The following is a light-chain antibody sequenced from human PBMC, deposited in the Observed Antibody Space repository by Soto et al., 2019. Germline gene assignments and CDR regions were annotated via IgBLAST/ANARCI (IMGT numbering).Light chain of an antibody. J-gene: IGKJ1*01. CDR3: QQYETFSGT. V-gene: IGKV1-5*01. CDR1: QSVSGW. CDR2: DAS. Sequence: DIQMTQSPSTLSASVGDTVTVTCRASQSVSGWLAWYQQKQGEAPKLXIYDASALQCGVPSRFSGSGAGTKFTLTIASLQPDDFETYDCQQYETFSGTFGPGTKVDIK.